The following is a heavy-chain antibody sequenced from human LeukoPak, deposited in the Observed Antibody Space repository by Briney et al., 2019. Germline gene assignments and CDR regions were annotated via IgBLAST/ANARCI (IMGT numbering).Heavy chain of an antibody. Sequence: PSETLSLTCAVYGGSFSGYYWSWIRQPPGKGLEWIGEINHSGSTNYNPSLKSRVTISVDTSKNQFSLKLSSVTAADTAVYYCARGWATMIVVVIRGRYAFDIWGQGTMVTVSS. CDR2: INHSGST. V-gene: IGHV4-34*01. D-gene: IGHD3-22*01. J-gene: IGHJ3*02. CDR1: GGSFSGYY. CDR3: ARGWATMIVVVIRGRYAFDI.